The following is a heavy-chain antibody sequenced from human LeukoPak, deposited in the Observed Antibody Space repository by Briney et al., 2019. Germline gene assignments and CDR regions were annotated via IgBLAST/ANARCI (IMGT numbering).Heavy chain of an antibody. V-gene: IGHV3-23*01. CDR2: ISNSDDST. J-gene: IGHJ4*02. CDR1: GFTFSSYA. CDR3: AKATGYLL. Sequence: GGSLRLSCTASGFTFSSYAMSWVRQAPGKGLEWVSTISNSDDSTYYADSVKGRFTISRDNSENTLYLQMNSLRAEDTAVYYCAKATGYLLWGQGTLVTVSS. D-gene: IGHD1-14*01.